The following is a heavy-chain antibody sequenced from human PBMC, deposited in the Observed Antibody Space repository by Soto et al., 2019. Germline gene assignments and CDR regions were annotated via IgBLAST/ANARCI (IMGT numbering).Heavy chain of an antibody. V-gene: IGHV1-69*13. CDR1: GGTFSSYA. Sequence: GASVKVSCKASGGTFSSYAISWVRQAPGRGIEWMGGMIPIFGTANYAQKFQGRVTITADESTSTAYMELSSLRSEDTAVYYCARMETYDSSGTGGYYFDYWGQGTLVTV. J-gene: IGHJ4*02. D-gene: IGHD3-22*01. CDR3: ARMETYDSSGTGGYYFDY. CDR2: MIPIFGTA.